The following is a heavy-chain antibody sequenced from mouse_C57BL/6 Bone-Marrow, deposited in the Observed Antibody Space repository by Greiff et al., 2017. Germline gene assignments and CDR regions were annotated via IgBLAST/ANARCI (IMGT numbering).Heavy chain of an antibody. CDR3: ASGSNLFDY. CDR2: ISSGGSYT. J-gene: IGHJ2*01. D-gene: IGHD1-1*01. CDR1: GFTFSSYG. V-gene: IGHV5-6*01. Sequence: EVQGVESGGDLVKPGGSLKLSCAASGFTFSSYGMSWVRQTPDKRLEWVATISSGGSYTYYPDSVKGRFTISRDNAKNTLYLQLSSLKSEDTAMYYCASGSNLFDYWGQGTTLTVSS.